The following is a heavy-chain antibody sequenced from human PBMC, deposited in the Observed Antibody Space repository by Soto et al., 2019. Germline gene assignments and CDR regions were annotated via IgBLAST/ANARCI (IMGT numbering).Heavy chain of an antibody. D-gene: IGHD3-22*01. CDR1: GFTLTSYA. Sequence: PGGSLRLSCAACGFTLTSYAMSWVRQAPGKGLEWVSTISGTGGSTYYPDSVKGRFTISRDNSKNTVYLQMNSLRAEDAAVYYCAKEMTSGYYLFDYWGQGTLVTVSS. J-gene: IGHJ4*02. CDR2: ISGTGGST. V-gene: IGHV3-23*01. CDR3: AKEMTSGYYLFDY.